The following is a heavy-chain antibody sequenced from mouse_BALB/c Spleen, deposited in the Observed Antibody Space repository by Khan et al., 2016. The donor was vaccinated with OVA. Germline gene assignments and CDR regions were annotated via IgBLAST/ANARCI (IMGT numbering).Heavy chain of an antibody. CDR3: ARAYYGYDGYYAMDY. J-gene: IGHJ4*01. D-gene: IGHD2-14*01. CDR1: GFSLSRYN. Sequence: QVQLKQSGAGLVAPSQSLSITCTVSGFSLSRYNIHWVRQPPGKGLEWLGMIWGGGDTDYNPTLKSRLSISKDNYKSHAFLRVNSIQADDSAMYYCARAYYGYDGYYAMDYWGQGTSVTVFS. V-gene: IGHV2-6-4*01. CDR2: IWGGGDT.